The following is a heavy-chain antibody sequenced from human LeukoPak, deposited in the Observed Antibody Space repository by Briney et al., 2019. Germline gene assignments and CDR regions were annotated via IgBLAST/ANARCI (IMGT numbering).Heavy chain of an antibody. CDR2: IYTSGST. Sequence: PSETLSLTCTVSGGSISSGGYYWSWIRQPAGKGLEWIGRIYTSGSTNYNPSLKSRVTMSVDTSKNQFSLKLSSVTAADTAVYYCARDHRGYCSSTSCYPTYYYYYYMDVWGKGTTVTVSS. D-gene: IGHD2-2*01. V-gene: IGHV4-61*02. CDR3: ARDHRGYCSSTSCYPTYYYYYYMDV. J-gene: IGHJ6*03. CDR1: GGSISSGGYY.